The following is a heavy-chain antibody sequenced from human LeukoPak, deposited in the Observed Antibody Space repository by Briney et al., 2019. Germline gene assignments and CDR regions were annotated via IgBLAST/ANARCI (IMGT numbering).Heavy chain of an antibody. CDR3: AIAGSDSDPEYFHH. J-gene: IGHJ1*01. D-gene: IGHD2-21*02. Sequence: ASVKVSCKASGYIFTNYGISWVRQAPGQGLEWMGWISGYNGNTNYAQNLQGRVTMTTDTSTSTGYLELRSLTSDDTAVYFCAIAGSDSDPEYFHHWGQGTLVTVSS. CDR2: ISGYNGNT. V-gene: IGHV1-18*01. CDR1: GYIFTNYG.